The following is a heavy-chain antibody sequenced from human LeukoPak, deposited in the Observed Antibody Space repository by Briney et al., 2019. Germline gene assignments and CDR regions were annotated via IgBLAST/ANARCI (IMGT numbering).Heavy chain of an antibody. J-gene: IGHJ4*02. CDR3: AKDLDTAMDHTPFLDY. D-gene: IGHD5-18*01. CDR2: ISWNSGSV. Sequence: GGSLRLSCAASGFTFDDYAMHWVRQAPGKGLEWVSGISWNSGSVGYADSVKGRFTISRDNAKNSLYLQMNSLRAEDTALYYCAKDLDTAMDHTPFLDYWGQGTLVTVSS. V-gene: IGHV3-9*01. CDR1: GFTFDDYA.